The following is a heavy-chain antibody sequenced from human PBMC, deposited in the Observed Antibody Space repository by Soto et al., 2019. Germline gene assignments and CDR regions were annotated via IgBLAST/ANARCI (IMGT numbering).Heavy chain of an antibody. D-gene: IGHD3-10*01. CDR1: GYTFTSYG. V-gene: IGHV1-69*05. Sequence: SVKVSCKASGYTFTSYGISWVRQAPGQGLEWMGWISPFFGTANYAQKFQGRVTITTDESTSTAYMELSSLRSEDTAVYYCARGEGILWFGELLYYFDYWGQGTLVTVSS. J-gene: IGHJ4*02. CDR3: ARGEGILWFGELLYYFDY. CDR2: ISPFFGTA.